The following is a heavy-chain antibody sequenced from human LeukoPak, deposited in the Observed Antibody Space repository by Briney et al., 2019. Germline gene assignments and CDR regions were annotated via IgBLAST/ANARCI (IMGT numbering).Heavy chain of an antibody. J-gene: IGHJ5*02. Sequence: GSSVKVSCKASGVTFSSYAISWVRQAPGQGLEWMGGIIPIFGTANYAQKFQGRVTITTDESTSTAYMELSSLRSEDTAVYYCAREAVFVCPQRSTSCYSYNWFDPWGQGTLVTVSS. D-gene: IGHD2-2*01. CDR3: AREAVFVCPQRSTSCYSYNWFDP. CDR2: IIPIFGTA. V-gene: IGHV1-69*05. CDR1: GVTFSSYA.